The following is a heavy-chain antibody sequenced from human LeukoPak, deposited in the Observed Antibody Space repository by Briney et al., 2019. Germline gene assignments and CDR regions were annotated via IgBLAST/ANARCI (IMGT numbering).Heavy chain of an antibody. Sequence: GGSLRLSCTASGFTFGDYAMSWFRQAPGKGLEGGGFIRSKAYGGTTEYAASVKGRFTISRDDSKSIAYLQMNSLKTEDTAVYYCTRDHSPVLRYFDWLFYGMDVWGQGTTVTVSS. D-gene: IGHD3-9*01. J-gene: IGHJ6*02. V-gene: IGHV3-49*03. CDR1: GFTFGDYA. CDR2: IRSKAYGGTT. CDR3: TRDHSPVLRYFDWLFYGMDV.